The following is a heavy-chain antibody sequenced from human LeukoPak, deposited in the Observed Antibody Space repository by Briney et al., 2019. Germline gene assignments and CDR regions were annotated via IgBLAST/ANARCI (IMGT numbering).Heavy chain of an antibody. V-gene: IGHV3-30*18. Sequence: GGSLRLSCTASGFTFSNFGMHWVRQPPGKGLEWVAVISYAGSNTYYADSVKGRFTISRDNSKNTLYLQMNSLRVEDTSIYSCAKDIQRSGYTHNPPEYWGQGTLVTVSS. J-gene: IGHJ4*02. CDR3: AKDIQRSGYTHNPPEY. D-gene: IGHD3-10*01. CDR2: ISYAGSNT. CDR1: GFTFSNFG.